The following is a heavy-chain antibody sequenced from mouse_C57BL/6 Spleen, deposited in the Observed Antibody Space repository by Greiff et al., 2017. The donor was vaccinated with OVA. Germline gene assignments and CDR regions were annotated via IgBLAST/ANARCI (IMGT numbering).Heavy chain of an antibody. Sequence: QVQLQQPGAELVMPGASVKLSCKASGYTFTSYWMHWVKQRPGRGLEWIGGIDPSDSYTNYNQKFKGKTTLTVDKSSSTAYMQLSSLTSEDSAVYYCARHYYGSSSYPMDYWGQGTSVTVSS. D-gene: IGHD1-1*01. CDR1: GYTFTSYW. CDR2: IDPSDSYT. J-gene: IGHJ4*01. CDR3: ARHYYGSSSYPMDY. V-gene: IGHV1-69*01.